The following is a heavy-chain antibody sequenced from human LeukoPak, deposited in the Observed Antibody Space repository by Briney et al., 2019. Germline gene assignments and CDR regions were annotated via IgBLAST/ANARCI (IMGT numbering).Heavy chain of an antibody. CDR1: GYTFTGYY. Sequence: GASVKVFCKASGYTFTGYYMHWVRQAPGQGLEWMGWISAYNGNTNYAQKLQGRVTMTTDTSTSTAYMELRSLRSDDTAVYYCAREGPYRGTYYDFWSGYREGVYYMDVWGKGTTVTVSS. CDR2: ISAYNGNT. J-gene: IGHJ6*03. D-gene: IGHD3-3*01. CDR3: AREGPYRGTYYDFWSGYREGVYYMDV. V-gene: IGHV1-18*04.